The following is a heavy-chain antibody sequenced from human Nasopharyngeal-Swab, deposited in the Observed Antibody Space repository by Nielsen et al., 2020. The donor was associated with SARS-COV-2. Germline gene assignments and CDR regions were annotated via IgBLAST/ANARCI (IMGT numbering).Heavy chain of an antibody. Sequence: GESLKISCASSAFTFNSYSMNWVRQAPGKGLEWVSYISSSSSTLYYADSVKGRFTISRDNARNSLYLQMNSLRDEDTAVYYCARRGGAFDIWGQGTMVTVSS. V-gene: IGHV3-48*02. CDR2: ISSSSSTL. D-gene: IGHD3-10*01. J-gene: IGHJ3*02. CDR1: AFTFNSYS. CDR3: ARRGGAFDI.